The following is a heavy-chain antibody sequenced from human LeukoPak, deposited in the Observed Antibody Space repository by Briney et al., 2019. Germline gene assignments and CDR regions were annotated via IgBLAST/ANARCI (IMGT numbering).Heavy chain of an antibody. V-gene: IGHV4-59*08. D-gene: IGHD5-18*01. J-gene: IGHJ4*02. CDR3: ARQYSYGYSFDY. CDR1: GGSISSYY. Sequence: SETLSLTCTVSGGSISSYYWSWIRQPPGKGLEWIGYIYHSGSTYYNPSLKSRVTISVDRSKNQFSLKLSSVTAADTAVYYCARQYSYGYSFDYWGQGTLVTVSS. CDR2: IYHSGST.